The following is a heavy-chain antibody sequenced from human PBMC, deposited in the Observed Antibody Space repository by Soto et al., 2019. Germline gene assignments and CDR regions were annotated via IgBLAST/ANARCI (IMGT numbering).Heavy chain of an antibody. CDR3: ARGGLAYSSSPLNWFDP. V-gene: IGHV4-38-2*01. CDR1: GYSISSGYY. D-gene: IGHD6-6*01. Sequence: SETLSLTCAVSGYSISSGYYWGWIRQPPGKGLEWSGSIYHSGSTYYNPSLKSRVTISGDTSKNQFSLKLSSVTAADTAVYYCARGGLAYSSSPLNWFDPWGQGTLFTVSS. CDR2: IYHSGST. J-gene: IGHJ5*02.